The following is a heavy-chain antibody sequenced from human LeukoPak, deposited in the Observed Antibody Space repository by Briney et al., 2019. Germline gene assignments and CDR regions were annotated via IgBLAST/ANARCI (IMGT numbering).Heavy chain of an antibody. J-gene: IGHJ4*02. Sequence: GASVKVSCKASGYTFTSYGISWVRQAPGQGLEWMGWISAYNGNTNYAQKLQGRVTMTTDTSTSTAYMELRSLRSDDTAVYYCARLKDLPYYYDSSGYYLDYWGQGTLVTVSS. D-gene: IGHD3-22*01. CDR1: GYTFTSYG. CDR2: ISAYNGNT. CDR3: ARLKDLPYYYDSSGYYLDY. V-gene: IGHV1-18*01.